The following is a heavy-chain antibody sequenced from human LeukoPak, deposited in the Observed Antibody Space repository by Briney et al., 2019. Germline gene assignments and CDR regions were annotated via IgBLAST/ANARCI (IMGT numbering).Heavy chain of an antibody. Sequence: DPGGSLRLCCAAPGFTFSSYRRNWGRQAPGKGEEWVSYISSSSSNRYYADCVKGRFTISRDNAKNSLYLQMNSLRAEDTAVYYCARMGTTRFLEWFKGDYFDYWGQGTLVTVSS. CDR1: GFTFSSYR. J-gene: IGHJ4*02. D-gene: IGHD3-3*01. V-gene: IGHV3-48*01. CDR3: ARMGTTRFLEWFKGDYFDY. CDR2: ISSSSSNR.